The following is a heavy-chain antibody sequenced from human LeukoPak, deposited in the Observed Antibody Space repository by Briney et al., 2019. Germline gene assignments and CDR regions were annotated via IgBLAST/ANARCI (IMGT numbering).Heavy chain of an antibody. V-gene: IGHV3-53*01. CDR3: RVYCSSTSCYTDYYYYGMDV. CDR2: ISGGGST. CDR1: GFSVSGNY. J-gene: IGHJ6*02. D-gene: IGHD2-2*02. Sequence: GGSLRLSCAASGFSVSGNYLTWVRQAPGKGLEWVSAISGGGSTYYADSVKGRFTISRDNSKNTLYLQVNSLRAEDTAVYYCRVYCSSTSCYTDYYYYGMDVWGQGTTVTVSS.